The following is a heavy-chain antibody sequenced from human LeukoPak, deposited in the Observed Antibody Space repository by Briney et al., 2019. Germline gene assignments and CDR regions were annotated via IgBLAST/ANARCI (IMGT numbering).Heavy chain of an antibody. V-gene: IGHV3-21*01. CDR3: AREIAAREIYYYYGMDV. J-gene: IGHJ6*02. CDR2: ISSSSSYI. CDR1: GFTFSSYS. D-gene: IGHD6-6*01. Sequence: PGGSLRLSCAASGFTFSSYSMNWVRQAPGKGLEWVSSISSSSSYIHYADSVKGRFTISGDNAKNSLYLQMNSLRAEDTAVYYCAREIAAREIYYYYGMDVWGQGTTVTVSS.